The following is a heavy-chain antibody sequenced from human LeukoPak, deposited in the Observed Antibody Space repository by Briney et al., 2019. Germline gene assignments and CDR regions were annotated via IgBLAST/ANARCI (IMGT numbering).Heavy chain of an antibody. J-gene: IGHJ4*02. CDR1: GYTFTSYA. CDR2: INAGNGNT. CDR3: ARGPENLYYDFWSGYYTGLGYFDY. D-gene: IGHD3-3*01. Sequence: GASVKVSCKASGYTFTSYAMHWVRQAPGQRLEWIGWINAGNGNTKYSQEFQGRVTITRDTSASTAYMELSSLRSEDMAVYYCARGPENLYYDFWSGYYTGLGYFDYWGQGTLVTVSS. V-gene: IGHV1-3*03.